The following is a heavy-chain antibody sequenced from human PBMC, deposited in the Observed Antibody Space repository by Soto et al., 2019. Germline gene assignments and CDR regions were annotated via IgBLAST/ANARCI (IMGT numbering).Heavy chain of an antibody. CDR3: ARGHVGSGSYYNSPFARYYYYYGMDV. D-gene: IGHD3-10*01. CDR2: INHSGST. Sequence: QVQLQQWDAGLLKPSETLSLTCAVYGGSFSGYYWSWIRQPPGKGLEWIGEINHSGSTNYNPSLKSRVTISVDTSNNQFSLKLSSVTAADTAVYYCARGHVGSGSYYNSPFARYYYYYGMDVWGQGTTVTVSS. CDR1: GGSFSGYY. V-gene: IGHV4-34*01. J-gene: IGHJ6*02.